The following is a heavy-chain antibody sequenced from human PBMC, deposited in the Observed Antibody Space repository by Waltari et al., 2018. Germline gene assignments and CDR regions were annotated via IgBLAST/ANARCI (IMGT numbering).Heavy chain of an antibody. CDR3: ATDQGSTSSLNWFDP. CDR2: FDPEDGET. V-gene: IGHV1-24*01. Sequence: QVQLVQSGAEVKKPGASVKVSCKVSGYTLTELSMHWLRQSPGKGLEWMGGFDPEDGETIYAQKFQGRVTMTEDTSTDTAYMELSSLRSEDTAVYYCATDQGSTSSLNWFDPWGQGTLVTVSS. J-gene: IGHJ5*02. D-gene: IGHD2-2*01. CDR1: GYTLTELS.